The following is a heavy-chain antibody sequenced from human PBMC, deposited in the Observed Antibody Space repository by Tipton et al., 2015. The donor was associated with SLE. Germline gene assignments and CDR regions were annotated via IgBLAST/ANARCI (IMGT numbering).Heavy chain of an antibody. J-gene: IGHJ3*02. Sequence: GSLRLSCTVSGYSISSGYYWGWIRQPPGKGLEWIGSIYHSGSTYYNPSLKSRVTISVDTSKNQFSLKLSSVTAADTAVYYCARAFSTMVRGAKWGAFDIWGQGTMVTVSS. CDR2: IYHSGST. CDR1: GYSISSGYY. V-gene: IGHV4-38-2*02. D-gene: IGHD3-10*01. CDR3: ARAFSTMVRGAKWGAFDI.